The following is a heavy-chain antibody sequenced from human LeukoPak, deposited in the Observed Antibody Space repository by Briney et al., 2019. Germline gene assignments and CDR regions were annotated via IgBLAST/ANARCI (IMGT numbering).Heavy chain of an antibody. Sequence: SETLSLTCTVSGGSISSSSYYGAWIRKPPGKGLVWIRYIYYCGSTYYNPSSKNRVTISVHTSKSQFSLRLSSVTAADTAVYYCASGYWDDPISTDYWGQGTLVTASS. D-gene: IGHD1-1*01. J-gene: IGHJ4*02. CDR2: IYYCGST. CDR1: GGSISSSSYY. V-gene: IGHV4-39*01. CDR3: ASGYWDDPISTDY.